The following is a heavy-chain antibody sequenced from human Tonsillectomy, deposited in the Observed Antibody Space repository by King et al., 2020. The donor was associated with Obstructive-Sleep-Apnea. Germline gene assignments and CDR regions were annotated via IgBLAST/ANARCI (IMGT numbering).Heavy chain of an antibody. CDR2: IKHDGSDK. D-gene: IGHD2-8*02. V-gene: IGHV3-7*03. J-gene: IGHJ4*02. Sequence: VQLVESGGDLVQPGGSLRLSCAASGCTFSDYWMTWIRQVPGKGLEWVAPIKHDGSDKAYLDSVKGRFAISQDNATNSLYLQMNNLKAEDTAVYYCATDPHHYSAGGAFGYWGQGTPVTVSS. CDR1: GCTFSDYW. CDR3: ATDPHHYSAGGAFGY.